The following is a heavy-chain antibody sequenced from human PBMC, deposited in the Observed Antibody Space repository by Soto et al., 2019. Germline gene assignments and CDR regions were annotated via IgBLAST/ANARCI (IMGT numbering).Heavy chain of an antibody. CDR3: AKEGDSNYKGSPYYMDV. Sequence: GGSLRLSCAASGFTFDDYAMHWVRQAPGKGLEWVSGISWNSGSIGYADSVKGRFTISRDNAKNSLYLQMNSLRAEDTALYYCAKEGDSNYKGSPYYMDVWGKGTTVTVSS. J-gene: IGHJ6*03. D-gene: IGHD1-7*01. CDR1: GFTFDDYA. V-gene: IGHV3-9*01. CDR2: ISWNSGSI.